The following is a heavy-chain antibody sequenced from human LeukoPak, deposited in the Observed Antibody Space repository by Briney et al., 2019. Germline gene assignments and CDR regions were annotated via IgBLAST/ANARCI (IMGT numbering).Heavy chain of an antibody. V-gene: IGHV1-2*02. D-gene: IGHD2-21*02. CDR1: GYTFTGHY. CDR2: INPNSGGT. CDR3: ARDYCGDDCYSYFYYYSYMDV. Sequence: ASVKVSCKASGYTFTGHYMHWVRQAPGQGLEWTGWINPNSGGTNYAQKFQGRVTMTRDTSITTAYMDLSRLRSDDTAVYYCARDYCGDDCYSYFYYYSYMDVWGKGTTVTISS. J-gene: IGHJ6*03.